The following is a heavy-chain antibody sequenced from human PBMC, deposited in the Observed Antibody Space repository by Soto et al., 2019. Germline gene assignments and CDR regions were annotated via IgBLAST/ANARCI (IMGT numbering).Heavy chain of an antibody. CDR1: GFTFSDYT. CDR3: GHGDQRGD. Sequence: ESGGGLVEPGGSLRLSCAVSGFTFSDYTMNWALQAPGKGLERVSSVNRGGTSMYFSASVKGRFIISRDNTKRSLHLQLNSLIVDSTAVYYCGHGDQRGDWGRGTLVIVSS. J-gene: IGHJ4*02. CDR2: VNRGGTSM. D-gene: IGHD4-17*01. V-gene: IGHV3-21*01.